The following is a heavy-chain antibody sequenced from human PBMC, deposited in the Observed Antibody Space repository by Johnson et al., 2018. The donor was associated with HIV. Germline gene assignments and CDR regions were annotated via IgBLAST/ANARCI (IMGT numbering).Heavy chain of an antibody. CDR3: ARDPGNGGRPFDAFDI. V-gene: IGHV3-30*04. Sequence: QVQLVESGGGVVQPGRSLRLSCTSAFSFSGYAMHWVRQAPGKGREGGVVVSYDARNKYYADSVRGRSPISRDNSKNTVFLQMDSLRGEDTADYYCARDPGNGGRPFDAFDIWGQGTMVTVSS. CDR2: VSYDARNK. J-gene: IGHJ3*02. D-gene: IGHD4-23*01. CDR1: AFSFSGYA.